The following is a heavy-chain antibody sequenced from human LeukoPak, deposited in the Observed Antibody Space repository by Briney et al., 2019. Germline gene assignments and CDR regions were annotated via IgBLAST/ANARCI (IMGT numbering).Heavy chain of an antibody. V-gene: IGHV4-4*07. CDR2: IYPTGNT. CDR3: ARLKFYDSTGYSPGYYMDV. J-gene: IGHJ6*03. D-gene: IGHD3-22*01. Sequence: SETLSLTCSVSGRAIISYYWSWIRQPAGKGPDWIGRIYPTGNTDYNPSLKTRVTMSTDLSKKQFSLRLRSVTAADTAVYYCARLKFYDSTGYSPGYYMDVWGKGTAVTVSS. CDR1: GRAIISYY.